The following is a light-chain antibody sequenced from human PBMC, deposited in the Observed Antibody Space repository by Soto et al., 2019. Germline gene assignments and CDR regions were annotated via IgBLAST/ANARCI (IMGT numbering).Light chain of an antibody. CDR2: KAS. CDR3: QQRSNWPLT. CDR1: QSVRSY. J-gene: IGKJ4*01. Sequence: EIVLTQSPSTLSSSPGERATLSCRASQSVRSYLAWYQQKPGQAPRLLIYKASSRATGIPARFSGSGSGTDFTLTISSLEPEDFAVYYCQQRSNWPLTFGGGTKVEIK. V-gene: IGKV3-11*01.